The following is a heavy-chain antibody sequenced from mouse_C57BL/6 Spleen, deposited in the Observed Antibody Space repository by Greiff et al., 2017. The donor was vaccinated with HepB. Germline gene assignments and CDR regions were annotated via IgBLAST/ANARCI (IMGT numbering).Heavy chain of an antibody. V-gene: IGHV1-64*01. Sequence: QVQLQQPGAELVKPGASVKLSCKASGYTFTSYWMHWVKQRPGQGLEWIGMIHPNSGSTNYNEKFKSKATLTVDKSSSTAYMQLSSLTSEDSAVYYCARSGVDRTYAMDYWGQGTSVTVSS. CDR3: ARSGVDRTYAMDY. D-gene: IGHD2-14*01. CDR2: IHPNSGST. J-gene: IGHJ4*01. CDR1: GYTFTSYW.